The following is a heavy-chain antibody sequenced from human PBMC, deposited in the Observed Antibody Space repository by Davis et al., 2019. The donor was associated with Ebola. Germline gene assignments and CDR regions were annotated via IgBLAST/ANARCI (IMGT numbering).Heavy chain of an antibody. CDR3: AREAGSSSSLYFYGMDV. CDR2: ISDSSIYI. Sequence: GESLKISCAASGFTFSSYYMNWVRQAPGKGLEWVSSISDSSIYISDADSVKGRFTISRDNAKNSLYLQMNSLRAEYTAVYYCAREAGSSSSLYFYGMDVWGQGTTVTVSS. J-gene: IGHJ6*02. V-gene: IGHV3-21*01. D-gene: IGHD6-6*01. CDR1: GFTFSSYY.